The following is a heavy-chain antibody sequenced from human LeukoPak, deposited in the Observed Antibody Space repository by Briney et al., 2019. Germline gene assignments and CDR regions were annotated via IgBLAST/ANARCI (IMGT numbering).Heavy chain of an antibody. CDR2: ISGSGDST. V-gene: IGHV3-23*01. Sequence: GGSLRLSCVVSGFTFSTYAMNWVHQAPGKGLEWVSVISGSGDSTHYADSVKGRFTISRDNSKNTLYLQMNSLRAEDTAVYYCAKGTLMDTARLTLDYWGQGTLVTVSS. CDR1: GFTFSTYA. D-gene: IGHD6-6*01. J-gene: IGHJ4*02. CDR3: AKGTLMDTARLTLDY.